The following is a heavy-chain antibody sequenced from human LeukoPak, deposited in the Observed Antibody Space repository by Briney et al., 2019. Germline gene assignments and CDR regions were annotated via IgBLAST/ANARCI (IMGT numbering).Heavy chain of an antibody. J-gene: IGHJ4*02. CDR1: GASFSGYY. Sequence: SETLSLTCAVYGASFSGYYWSWLRQPPGKGLEWIGEINHSGSTNYNPSLKSRVTISVDTSKNQFSLRLSSVTAADTAVYYCARLPARRVVTTTSYFDSWGQGTLVTVSS. V-gene: IGHV4-34*01. CDR2: INHSGST. D-gene: IGHD2-21*02. CDR3: ARLPARRVVTTTSYFDS.